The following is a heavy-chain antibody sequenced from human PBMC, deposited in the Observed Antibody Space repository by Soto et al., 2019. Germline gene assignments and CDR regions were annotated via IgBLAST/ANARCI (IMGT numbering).Heavy chain of an antibody. D-gene: IGHD3-22*01. CDR1: GYTFITYG. Sequence: QVPLVQSGAEVKKPGASVKVSCKASGYTFITYGVSWVRQAPGQGLDWLGWISTYNGNTRYAERLQGRVTMTTDTTTNTAYMELRNLRFDDTAVYYCARAPTDYYDNSANYFLDYWGQPTLVTVSS. CDR3: ARAPTDYYDNSANYFLDY. CDR2: ISTYNGNT. J-gene: IGHJ1*01. V-gene: IGHV1-18*01.